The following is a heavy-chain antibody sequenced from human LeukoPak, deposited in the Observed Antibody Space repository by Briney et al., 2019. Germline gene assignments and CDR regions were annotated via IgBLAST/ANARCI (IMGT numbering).Heavy chain of an antibody. CDR3: AKGLPSCGLSSCYSGDAFDI. J-gene: IGHJ3*02. V-gene: IGHV3-23*01. CDR2: ISGSGGST. Sequence: GGSLRLSCAASGFTFSSYAMSRVRQAPGKGLEWVSAISGSGGSTYYADSVKGRFTISRDNSKNTLYLQMNSLRAEDTAVYYCAKGLPSCGLSSCYSGDAFDIWDQGTMVTVSS. CDR1: GFTFSSYA. D-gene: IGHD2-15*01.